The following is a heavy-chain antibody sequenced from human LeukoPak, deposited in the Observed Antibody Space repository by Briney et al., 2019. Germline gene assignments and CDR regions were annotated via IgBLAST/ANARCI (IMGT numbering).Heavy chain of an antibody. CDR3: AKPARTDAFDI. J-gene: IGHJ3*02. CDR1: GFTFNNYA. Sequence: PGGSLRLSCAASGFTFNNYAMNWVRQAPGKGLEWVSSISGSGGRTYYADSVKGRFTISRDNSKNTLYLQMNSLRAEDMAVYYCAKPARTDAFDIWGQGTMVTVSS. D-gene: IGHD1-14*01. V-gene: IGHV3-23*01. CDR2: ISGSGGRT.